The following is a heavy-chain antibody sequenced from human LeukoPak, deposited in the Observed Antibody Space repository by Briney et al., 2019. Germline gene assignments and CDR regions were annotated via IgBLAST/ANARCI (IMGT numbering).Heavy chain of an antibody. V-gene: IGHV3-53*01. J-gene: IGHJ4*02. CDR1: GFAVSNNY. CDR2: IYIDGST. CDR3: VRAPDYGSGSFFDY. Sequence: PGGSLRLSCAASGFAVSNNYMSWVRQAPGKGLEWVSVIYIDGSTYYPDSVKGRFTISRDKSRNTLYLQMNSLRAEDTAVYYCVRAPDYGSGSFFDYWGQGTLVTVSS. D-gene: IGHD3-10*01.